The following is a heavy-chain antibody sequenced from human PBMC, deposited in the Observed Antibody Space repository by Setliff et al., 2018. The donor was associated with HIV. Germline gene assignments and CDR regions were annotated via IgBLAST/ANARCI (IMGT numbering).Heavy chain of an antibody. V-gene: IGHV3-7*01. Sequence: GESLKISCAASGFTFTSYWMIWVRQAPGKGLEWVANINQDGSEKNYVDSVKGRFTISRDNAKNSLYLQMDSLRVEDTTVYYCTRKLAPGHGMDVWGQGATVTVSS. CDR1: GFTFTSYW. CDR2: INQDGSEK. J-gene: IGHJ6*02. CDR3: TRKLAPGHGMDV. D-gene: IGHD3-3*02.